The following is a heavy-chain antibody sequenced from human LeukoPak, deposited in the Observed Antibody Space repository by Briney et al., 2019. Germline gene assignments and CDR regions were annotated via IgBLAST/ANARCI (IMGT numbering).Heavy chain of an antibody. J-gene: IGHJ4*02. D-gene: IGHD6-19*01. Sequence: SETLSLTCSVSGVSIRSTNYYWSWIRQPPGKGLEWLGYIYYSGSTNYNPSLKSRVTISVDTSKNQFSLKLSSVTAADAAVYYCARASGYSSGWYQRWGQGTLVTVSS. V-gene: IGHV4-61*01. CDR1: GVSIRSTNYY. CDR2: IYYSGST. CDR3: ARASGYSSGWYQR.